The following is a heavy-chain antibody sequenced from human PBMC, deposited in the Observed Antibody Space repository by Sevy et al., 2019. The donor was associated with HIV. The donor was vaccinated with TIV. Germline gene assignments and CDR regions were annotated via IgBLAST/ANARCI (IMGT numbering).Heavy chain of an antibody. J-gene: IGHJ4*02. V-gene: IGHV1-18*01. CDR2: ISAYNGNT. CDR1: GYTFTSYG. D-gene: IGHD2-15*01. CDR3: ARAWSGGSCYNY. Sequence: ASVKVSCKASGYTFTSYGISWVRQAPGQGLEWMGWISAYNGNTNYAQKLQGRVTMTTDTSTSTAYMELRSLSSDDTAVYYWARAWSGGSCYNYWGQGTLVTVSS.